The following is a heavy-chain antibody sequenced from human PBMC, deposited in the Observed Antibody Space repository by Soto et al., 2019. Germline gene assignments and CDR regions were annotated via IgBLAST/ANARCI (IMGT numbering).Heavy chain of an antibody. CDR2: INPNSGGT. Sequence: ASVKVACKASGYTVTGYYMHWVRQAPGQGLEWMGWINPNSGGTNYAQKFQGRVTMTRDTSISTAYMELSRLRSDDTAVYYCARDGGGSGWFDPWGQGTLVTVSS. V-gene: IGHV1-2*02. CDR3: ARDGGGSGWFDP. J-gene: IGHJ5*02. D-gene: IGHD3-16*01. CDR1: GYTVTGYY.